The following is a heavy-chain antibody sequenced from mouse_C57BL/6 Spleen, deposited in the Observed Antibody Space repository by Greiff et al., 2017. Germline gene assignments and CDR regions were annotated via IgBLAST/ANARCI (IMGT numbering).Heavy chain of an antibody. CDR2: IHPNSGST. V-gene: IGHV1-64*01. Sequence: QVQLQQPGAELVKPGASVKLSCKASGYTFTSYWMHWVKQRPGQGLEWIGKIHPNSGSTNYNEKFKSKATLTVDKSSSTAYMQLSSLTSEDVAVYYCARGSNWYFDFWGTGTTVTVSS. CDR3: ARGSNWYFDF. J-gene: IGHJ1*03. CDR1: GYTFTSYW.